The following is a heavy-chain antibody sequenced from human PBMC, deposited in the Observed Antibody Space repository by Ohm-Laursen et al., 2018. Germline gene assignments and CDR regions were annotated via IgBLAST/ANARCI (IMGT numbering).Heavy chain of an antibody. CDR2: ISSRSNTI. V-gene: IGHV3-48*01. Sequence: SLRLSCAASGFTFSNYNMNWVRQAPGKGLEWISFISSRSNTIYYADSVKGRFTISRDNARDSLFLQMNSLRADDTAVYYCARRKQRSLPPDYWGQGTLVTVSS. CDR3: ARRKQRSLPPDY. J-gene: IGHJ4*02. D-gene: IGHD1/OR15-1a*01. CDR1: GFTFSNYN.